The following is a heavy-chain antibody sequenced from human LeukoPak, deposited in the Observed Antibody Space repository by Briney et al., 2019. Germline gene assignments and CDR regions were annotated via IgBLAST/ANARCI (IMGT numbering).Heavy chain of an antibody. Sequence: SVKVSRKASGYTFTSTGICWVRQAPGQGLEWMGCVSTYNGNTNYAQKFQGRVTMTRDTSTSTAYMELRSLRSDDTAVYYCARDPKAGFGDISSASWFDPWGQGTLVTVSS. CDR2: VSTYNGNT. CDR3: ARDPKAGFGDISSASWFDP. J-gene: IGHJ5*02. D-gene: IGHD3-22*01. CDR1: GYTFTSTG. V-gene: IGHV1-18*01.